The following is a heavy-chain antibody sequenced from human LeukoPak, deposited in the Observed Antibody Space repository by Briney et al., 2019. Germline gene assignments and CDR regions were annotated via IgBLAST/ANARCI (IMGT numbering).Heavy chain of an antibody. CDR1: GFTFSSYA. Sequence: TGGSLRLSCAASGFTFSSYAMSWVRQAPGKGLERVSAISGSGGSTYYADSVKGRFTISRDNSKNTLYLQMNSLRAEDTAVYYCAGGEGSYPAGSCFDYWGQGTLVTVSS. CDR2: ISGSGGST. J-gene: IGHJ4*02. V-gene: IGHV3-23*01. CDR3: AGGEGSYPAGSCFDY. D-gene: IGHD3-16*02.